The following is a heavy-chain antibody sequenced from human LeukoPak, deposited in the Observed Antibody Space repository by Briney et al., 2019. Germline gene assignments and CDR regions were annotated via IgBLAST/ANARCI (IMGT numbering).Heavy chain of an antibody. J-gene: IGHJ3*02. Sequence: GGSLRLSCAASGFTVSNNYMSWVRQAPGKGLEWVSVIYSGGSTYYADSVKGRFTISRDNSKNTLYLQMSSLRAEDTAVYYCARDGAVAEAFDIWGQGTMVTVSS. D-gene: IGHD6-19*01. V-gene: IGHV3-66*01. CDR3: ARDGAVAEAFDI. CDR1: GFTVSNNY. CDR2: IYSGGST.